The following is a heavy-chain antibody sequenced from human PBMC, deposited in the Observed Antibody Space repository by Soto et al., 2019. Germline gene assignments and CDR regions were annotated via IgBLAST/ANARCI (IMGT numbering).Heavy chain of an antibody. Sequence: QVQLQESGPGLVKPSETLSLTCTVSGGSISSYYWSWIRQPPGKGLEWIGFMFYSGSTNYNPSLKSRVTISVDTSKTQFSLKLGSVTAADTAVYYCARDLGGGLGPFDFWGQGTLVTVSS. CDR3: ARDLGGGLGPFDF. V-gene: IGHV4-59*01. D-gene: IGHD3-16*01. CDR2: MFYSGST. CDR1: GGSISSYY. J-gene: IGHJ4*02.